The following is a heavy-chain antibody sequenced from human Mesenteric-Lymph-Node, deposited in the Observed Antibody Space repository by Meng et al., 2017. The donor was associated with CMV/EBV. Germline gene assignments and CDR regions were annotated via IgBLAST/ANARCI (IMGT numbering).Heavy chain of an antibody. CDR3: ARQRDVAVDPGIDP. CDR2: IDPNSCGT. J-gene: IGHJ5*02. V-gene: IGHV1-2*02. Sequence: ASVKVSCKGSGYTFAGNYIHWVRQAPGQGLEWMGWIDPNSCGTNYAQRFQDRVPMTRDRSIHTAYLEVSRLRSDDTAVYFCARQRDVAVDPGIDPWGQGTLVTVSS. CDR1: GYTFAGNY. D-gene: IGHD5-24*01.